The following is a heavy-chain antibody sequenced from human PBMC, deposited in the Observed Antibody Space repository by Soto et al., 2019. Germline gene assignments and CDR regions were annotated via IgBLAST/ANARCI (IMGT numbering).Heavy chain of an antibody. J-gene: IGHJ4*02. D-gene: IGHD3-22*01. V-gene: IGHV3-53*01. CDR3: ARGWRYYYDSSGHHGPGSGDYDY. CDR1: GVTVSSKY. Sequence: VGSLRLSCAASGVTVSSKYMSWVLQAPGKGLEWVSVIYSGGSTYYADSVKGRFTISRDNSKNTLYLQMNSLRAEDTAVYYCARGWRYYYDSSGHHGPGSGDYDYRGQGTRVTLSS. CDR2: IYSGGST.